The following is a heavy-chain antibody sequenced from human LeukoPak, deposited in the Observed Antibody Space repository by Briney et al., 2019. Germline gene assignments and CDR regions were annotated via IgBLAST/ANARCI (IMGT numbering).Heavy chain of an antibody. CDR1: GYSISSGYY. CDR3: ARHDGIAAPHDY. J-gene: IGHJ4*02. V-gene: IGHV4-38-2*01. D-gene: IGHD6-13*01. CDR2: IYHSGST. Sequence: PSETLSLTCAVSGYSISSGYYWGWIRQPPGKGLEWIGSIYHSGSTYYNPSLKSRVTISVDTSKNQFSLKLSSVTAADTAVYYCARHDGIAAPHDYWGQGTLVTVSS.